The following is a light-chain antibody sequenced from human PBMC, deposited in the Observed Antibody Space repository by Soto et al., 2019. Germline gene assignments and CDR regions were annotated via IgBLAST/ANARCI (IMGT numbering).Light chain of an antibody. V-gene: IGLV2-14*03. J-gene: IGLJ1*01. CDR1: SSDVGAYNY. CDR3: SSYTTSTTYV. Sequence: QSVLTQPASVSGSPGQSIAISCTGTSSDVGAYNYVSWFQQHPGKAPKLIIYDVGSRPSGVSNRFSGSKSANTASLTISGLQAEDEADYYCSSYTTSTTYVFGTGTKLTVL. CDR2: DVG.